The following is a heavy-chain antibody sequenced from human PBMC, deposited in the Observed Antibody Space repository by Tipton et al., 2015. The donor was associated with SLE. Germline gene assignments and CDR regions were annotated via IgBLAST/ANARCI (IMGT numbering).Heavy chain of an antibody. Sequence: QLVQSGGGLVQPGGSLRLSCAASGLIASSNYMSWVRQAPGKGLEWVSVIYHGGSTYYADSVKGRFIISRDDAQNSLYLQMNSLRVEDTAVYYCARDQISNYYFDYWGQGTLVTVSS. CDR3: ARDQISNYYFDY. CDR2: IYHGGST. D-gene: IGHD2-15*01. CDR1: GLIASSNY. V-gene: IGHV3-66*01. J-gene: IGHJ4*02.